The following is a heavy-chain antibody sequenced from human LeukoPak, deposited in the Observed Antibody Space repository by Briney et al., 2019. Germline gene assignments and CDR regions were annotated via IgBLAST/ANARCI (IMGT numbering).Heavy chain of an antibody. D-gene: IGHD5-18*01. CDR2: ISSSGSTI. CDR1: GFTFSSYE. V-gene: IGHV3-48*03. CDR3: ARDPSYGGNSDY. Sequence: PRGSLRLSCAASGFTFSSYEMNWVRQAPGKGLEWVSYISSSGSTIYYADSVKGRFTISRDNAKNSLYLQMNSLRAEDTAVYYCARDPSYGGNSDYWGQGTLVTVSS. J-gene: IGHJ4*02.